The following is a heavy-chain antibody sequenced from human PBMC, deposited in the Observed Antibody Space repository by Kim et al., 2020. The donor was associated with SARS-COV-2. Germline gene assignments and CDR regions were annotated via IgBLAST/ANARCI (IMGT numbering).Heavy chain of an antibody. CDR3: ARRITIFGVGYYLDS. J-gene: IGHJ4*02. D-gene: IGHD3-3*01. Sequence: ADAGEGRFTISRDKFKRMVYLQMSSLRAEDTAIYYCARRITIFGVGYYLDSWGQGTLVTVSS. V-gene: IGHV3-23*01.